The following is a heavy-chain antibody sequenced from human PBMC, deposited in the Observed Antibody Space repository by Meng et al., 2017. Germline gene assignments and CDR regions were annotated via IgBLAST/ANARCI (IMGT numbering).Heavy chain of an antibody. CDR1: GFTFNNYW. CDR3: LDEAPRSDY. D-gene: IGHD1-1*01. Sequence: EVELVESGGGLVKPGGSLSLPCAASGFTFNNYWMHWVRQVPGKGRVWVSRISGDGSITNYADSVKGRFTISRANAKNTLYLQMNSLRPEDTAVYYCLDEAPRSDYWGQGSLVTVSS. J-gene: IGHJ4*02. CDR2: ISGDGSIT. V-gene: IGHV3-74*01.